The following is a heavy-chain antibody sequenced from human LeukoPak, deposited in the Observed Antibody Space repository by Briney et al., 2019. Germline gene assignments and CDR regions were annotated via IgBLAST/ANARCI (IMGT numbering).Heavy chain of an antibody. D-gene: IGHD3-10*01. J-gene: IGHJ6*02. CDR3: ARDSGDGSGTYYPYGMDV. CDR1: GFTFSSYN. V-gene: IGHV3-21*01. CDR2: ISRSSIYI. Sequence: GGSLRLSCAASGFTFSSYNMNWVSQAPGKGLEWVSSISRSSIYIYYADSVKGRFTISRDNAENSLSLQMNSLRAEDTAVYYCARDSGDGSGTYYPYGMDVWGQGTTVTVSS.